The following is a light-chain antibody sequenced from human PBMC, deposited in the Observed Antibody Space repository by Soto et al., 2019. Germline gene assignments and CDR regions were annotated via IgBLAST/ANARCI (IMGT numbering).Light chain of an antibody. CDR3: SSYTSSSTSVV. Sequence: QSALTQPASVSGSPGQSITIPCTGTSSDVGGYDFVSWYQHHPGKAPKLMIFDVSYRPSGVSNRFSGSKSGNTASLTISGLQAEDEADYYCSSYTSSSTSVVFGGGTKVTVL. CDR2: DVS. J-gene: IGLJ2*01. V-gene: IGLV2-14*03. CDR1: SSDVGGYDF.